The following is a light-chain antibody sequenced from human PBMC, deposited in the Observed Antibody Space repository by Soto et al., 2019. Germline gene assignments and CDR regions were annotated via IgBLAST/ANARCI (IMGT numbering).Light chain of an antibody. Sequence: DIQITQSPSTLSSSLLYRVTITFRASQDINRWLAWYQQKPGKAPKILIYNADTLESGVPSRFSGSGYGTEFILTISSLQPDDFATYYCQQFSLYWAFGQGTKVDIK. CDR3: QQFSLYWA. J-gene: IGKJ1*01. CDR2: NAD. CDR1: QDINRW. V-gene: IGKV1-5*01.